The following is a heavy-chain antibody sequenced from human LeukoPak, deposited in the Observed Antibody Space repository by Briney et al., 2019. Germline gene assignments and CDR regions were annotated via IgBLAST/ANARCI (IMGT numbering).Heavy chain of an antibody. CDR2: INHSGST. CDR1: GGSFSGYY. D-gene: IGHD6-19*01. CDR3: ARGAVAGTRKTPYYFDY. J-gene: IGHJ4*02. Sequence: PSETLSLTCAVYGGSFSGYYWSWIRQPPGKGLEWIGEINHSGSTNYNPSLKSRVTISVDTSKNQFSLKLSSVTAADTAVYYCARGAVAGTRKTPYYFDYWGQGTLVTVSS. V-gene: IGHV4-34*01.